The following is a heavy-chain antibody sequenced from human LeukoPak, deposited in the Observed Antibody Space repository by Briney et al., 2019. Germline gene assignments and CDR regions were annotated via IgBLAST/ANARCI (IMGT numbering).Heavy chain of an antibody. CDR1: GFTFSSYS. Sequence: GGSLRLSCSGSGFTFSSYSMHWVRQAPGRGLEYVSGITSNGGSTYYADSMKGRFTISRDNSKNTLYLQMSSLRAEDTAVYYCARGCTSTSCYDYWGQGTPVTVSS. CDR3: ARGCTSTSCYDY. D-gene: IGHD2-2*01. V-gene: IGHV3-64D*06. J-gene: IGHJ4*02. CDR2: ITSNGGST.